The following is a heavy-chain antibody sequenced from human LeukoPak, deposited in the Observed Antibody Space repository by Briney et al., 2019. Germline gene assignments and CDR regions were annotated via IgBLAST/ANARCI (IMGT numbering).Heavy chain of an antibody. CDR2: ISISVSAI. Sequence: GGSLRLSCAASGFPLSSYSINWVSQDPGRWQECLSYISISVSAIYYVDSVKGRLTVSRDNARNSLCLQMNSPRAEEKAVYYCVRVKGSYFDYWGQGALVPVSS. J-gene: IGHJ4*02. D-gene: IGHD2-15*01. CDR3: VRVKGSYFDY. V-gene: IGHV3-48*01. CDR1: GFPLSSYS.